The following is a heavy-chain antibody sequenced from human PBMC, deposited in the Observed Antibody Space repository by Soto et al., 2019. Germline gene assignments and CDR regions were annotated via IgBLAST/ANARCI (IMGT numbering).Heavy chain of an antibody. Sequence: PSETLSLTCTVSGGSISSGDYYWSWIRQPPGKGLEWIGYIYYSGSTYYNPSLKSRVTISVDTSKNQFSLKLSSVTAADTAVYYCARALEQPNLFDYWGQGTLVTVSS. CDR2: IYYSGST. D-gene: IGHD3-3*01. CDR3: ARALEQPNLFDY. CDR1: GGSISSGDYY. J-gene: IGHJ4*02. V-gene: IGHV4-30-4*01.